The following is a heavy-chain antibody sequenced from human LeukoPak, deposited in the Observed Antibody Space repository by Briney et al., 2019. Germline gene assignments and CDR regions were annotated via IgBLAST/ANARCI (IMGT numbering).Heavy chain of an antibody. Sequence: GGSLRLSWAAAGFTFSSSAMHWVRQAAGKGLELVAAILDDGSNKYYAESVKGRFTISRDNYKTTLYLQMNSLRAEDTAVYYCARVFYSSGWYGNFDYWGQGTLVTVSS. D-gene: IGHD6-19*01. CDR2: ILDDGSNK. CDR1: GFTFSSSA. CDR3: ARVFYSSGWYGNFDY. J-gene: IGHJ4*02. V-gene: IGHV3-30*04.